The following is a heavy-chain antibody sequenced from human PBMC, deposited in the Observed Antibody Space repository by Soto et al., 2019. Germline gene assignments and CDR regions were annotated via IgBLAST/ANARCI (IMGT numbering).Heavy chain of an antibody. D-gene: IGHD3-3*02. V-gene: IGHV3-11*06. J-gene: IGHJ6*02. CDR2: ISSSSSYT. CDR1: GFTFSDYY. CDR3: ARDPISVQSEGYYGMDV. Sequence: PGGSLRLSCAASGFTFSDYYMSWIRQAPGKGLEWVSYISSSSSYTNYADSVKGRFTISRDNAKNSLYLQMNSLRAEDTAVYYCARDPISVQSEGYYGMDVWGQGTTVTVSS.